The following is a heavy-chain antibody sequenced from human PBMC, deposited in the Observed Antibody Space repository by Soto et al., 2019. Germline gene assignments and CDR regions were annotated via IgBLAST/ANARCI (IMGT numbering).Heavy chain of an antibody. Sequence: GGSLRLSCAASGFTFGTYWMSWVRQAPGKGLEWVANIKQDGSEENYVDSVKGRFTISRDNAKNSLFLQMNRLTAEDTAMYYCASDAYSKSSYWGQGTLVTVSS. D-gene: IGHD4-4*01. CDR1: GFTFGTYW. CDR3: ASDAYSKSSY. J-gene: IGHJ4*02. V-gene: IGHV3-7*01. CDR2: IKQDGSEE.